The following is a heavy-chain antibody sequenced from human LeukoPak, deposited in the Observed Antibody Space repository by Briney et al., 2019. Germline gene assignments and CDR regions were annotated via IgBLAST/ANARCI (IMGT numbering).Heavy chain of an antibody. Sequence: GGSLRLSCAASGFTFSSYAMSWVRQAPGKGLEWVSAISGSGGSTYYADSVKGRFTISRDNSKNTLYLQMNSLRADDTAVYNGAKEHYYDSSGYPEYFDYWGQGTLVTVSS. CDR1: GFTFSSYA. CDR2: ISGSGGST. CDR3: AKEHYYDSSGYPEYFDY. V-gene: IGHV3-23*01. D-gene: IGHD3-22*01. J-gene: IGHJ4*02.